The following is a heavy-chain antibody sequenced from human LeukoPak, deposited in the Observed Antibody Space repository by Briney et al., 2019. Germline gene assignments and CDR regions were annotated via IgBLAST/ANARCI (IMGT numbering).Heavy chain of an antibody. CDR2: INHSGST. Sequence: PSETLSLTCAVYGGSFSGYYWSWIRQPPGKGLEWIGEINHSGSTNYNPSLKSRVTISVDTSKNQFSLKLSSVTAADTAVCYCARAGSEYSYGFVDYWGQGILVTVSS. V-gene: IGHV4-34*01. D-gene: IGHD5-18*01. J-gene: IGHJ4*02. CDR3: ARAGSEYSYGFVDY. CDR1: GGSFSGYY.